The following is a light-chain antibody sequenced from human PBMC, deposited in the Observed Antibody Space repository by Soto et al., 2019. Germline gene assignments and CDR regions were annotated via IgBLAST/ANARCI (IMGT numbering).Light chain of an antibody. CDR2: GTS. CDR3: QQYGSSIT. CDR1: QSVPRSY. Sequence: EIVLTQSPGTLSLSPGERVTLSCRASQSVPRSYLAWYQQKPGQAPRLLIYGTSSRATGMPDRFSGGGSGTDFTLTISRLEPEDFAVFYCQQYGSSITFGQGTRLEIK. V-gene: IGKV3-20*01. J-gene: IGKJ5*01.